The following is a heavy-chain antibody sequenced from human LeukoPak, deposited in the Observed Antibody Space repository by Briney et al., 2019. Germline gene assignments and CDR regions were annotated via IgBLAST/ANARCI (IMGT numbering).Heavy chain of an antibody. CDR1: GLTLRSYA. CDR2: ISYDGSNK. D-gene: IGHD4-17*01. CDR3: ASTPPVTTTGDY. J-gene: IGHJ4*02. V-gene: IGHV3-30*03. Sequence: GGSLKLSCAASGLTLRSYALNWFRQVPGKGLDGVAVISYDGSNKYYADSVKGRFTISRDNSKNTLYLQMNSLRAEDTAVYYCASTPPVTTTGDYWGQGTLVTVSS.